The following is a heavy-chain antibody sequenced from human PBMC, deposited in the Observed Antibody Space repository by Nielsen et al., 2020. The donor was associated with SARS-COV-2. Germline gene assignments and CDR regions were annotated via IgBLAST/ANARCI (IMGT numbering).Heavy chain of an antibody. Sequence: GESLKISCAASGLTLSNIGMGWVRQAPGKGLEWVSGISGNGGSTRYADSVKGRFTISRDNSKNTLYLQMNSLGADDTAIYYCTRRVAGGTMDVWGQGTTVTVSS. CDR3: TRRVAGGTMDV. J-gene: IGHJ6*02. D-gene: IGHD6-19*01. CDR1: GLTLSNIG. V-gene: IGHV3-23*01. CDR2: ISGNGGST.